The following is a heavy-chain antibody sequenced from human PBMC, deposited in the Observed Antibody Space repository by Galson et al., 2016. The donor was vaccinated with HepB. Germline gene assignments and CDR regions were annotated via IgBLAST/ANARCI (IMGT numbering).Heavy chain of an antibody. CDR3: NTDYDDHGLEYFQH. Sequence: SLRLSCAASGFTFRIAWMNWVRQAPGKGLEWVGRISSQDEGARTYDVAPVKGRFTISRDDSRNTVYLEMSRLKTEDTAVYYCNTDYDDHGLEYFQHWGQGALVTVSS. J-gene: IGHJ1*01. CDR1: GFTFRIAW. D-gene: IGHD3-3*01. CDR2: ISSQDEGART. V-gene: IGHV3-15*06.